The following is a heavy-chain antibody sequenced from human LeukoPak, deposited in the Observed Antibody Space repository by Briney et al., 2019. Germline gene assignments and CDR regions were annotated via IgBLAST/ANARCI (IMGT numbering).Heavy chain of an antibody. J-gene: IGHJ4*02. D-gene: IGHD3-10*02. Sequence: GGSQRLSCAASGFTFSSYAMSWVRQAPGKGLEWVSTISGSGRSTDFAESVKGRFTISRDNSKNTLYLQMNSLRAEDTAIYYCAKNWDYYVTSYYFDSWGQGTLVTVSS. V-gene: IGHV3-23*01. CDR1: GFTFSSYA. CDR2: ISGSGRST. CDR3: AKNWDYYVTSYYFDS.